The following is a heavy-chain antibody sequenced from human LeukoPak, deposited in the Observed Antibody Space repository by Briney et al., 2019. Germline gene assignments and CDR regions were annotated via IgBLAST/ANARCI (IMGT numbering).Heavy chain of an antibody. CDR2: VSYSGDT. D-gene: IGHD1-26*01. V-gene: IGHV4-59*01. Sequence: SETLSLTCTVSGASINSYYWSWIRQPPGKGLEWIGCVSYSGDTDYNPSLKSRVTISADMSKNHFSLRLSSVTAADTAIYYCAKYGVGSTYFDNWGQETLVTVSS. CDR1: GASINSYY. CDR3: AKYGVGSTYFDN. J-gene: IGHJ4*02.